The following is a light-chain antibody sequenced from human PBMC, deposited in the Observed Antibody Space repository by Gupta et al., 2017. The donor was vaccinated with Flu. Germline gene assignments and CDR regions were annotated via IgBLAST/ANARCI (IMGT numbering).Light chain of an antibody. CDR3: CSYAGTFTVL. CDR2: GVT. Sequence: SVTISCTGTSGDVGNYDDVSWYQQPPSNAPNLILDGVTERPSGVPDRFSGSKSGNTASLTISGLQPEDEADYYCCSYAGTFTVLFGGGTKVTVL. J-gene: IGLJ2*01. V-gene: IGLV2-11*03. CDR1: SGDVGNYDD.